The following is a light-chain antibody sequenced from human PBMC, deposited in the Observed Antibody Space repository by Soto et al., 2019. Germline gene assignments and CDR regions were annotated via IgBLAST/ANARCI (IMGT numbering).Light chain of an antibody. Sequence: IQMTQSPSTLSASVGDRVNITCRASQSISRWLAWYQQKPGKDPKILIYDDSSLESGVQSRFRGSRSGTEFTLTISSLQPDDIATYYCPQYDTYWTFGNGKKVDIK. V-gene: IGKV1-5*01. CDR3: PQYDTYWT. CDR1: QSISRW. CDR2: DDS. J-gene: IGKJ1*01.